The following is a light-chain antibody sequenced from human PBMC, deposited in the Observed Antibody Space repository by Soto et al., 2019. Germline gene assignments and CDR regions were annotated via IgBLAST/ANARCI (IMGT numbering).Light chain of an antibody. Sequence: QSALTQPPSGSGTHGQRVTISCSGSSSNIGSNYVYWYQQLPGTAPKLLIYRNNQRPSGVPDRFSGSKSGTSASLAISGLRSEDEADYYCAAWDDSLSGFYVFGTGTKVTVL. CDR2: RNN. CDR1: SSNIGSNY. CDR3: AAWDDSLSGFYV. V-gene: IGLV1-47*01. J-gene: IGLJ1*01.